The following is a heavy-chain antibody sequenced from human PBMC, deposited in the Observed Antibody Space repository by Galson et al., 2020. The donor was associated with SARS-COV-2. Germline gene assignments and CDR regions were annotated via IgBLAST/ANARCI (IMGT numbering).Heavy chain of an antibody. CDR3: ARPLENDFWSGFDY. D-gene: IGHD3-3*01. V-gene: IGHV3-33*01. CDR1: GFTFSSYG. J-gene: IGHJ4*02. Sequence: GGSLRLSCAASGFTFSSYGMHWVRQAPGKGLEWVAVIWYDGSNKYYADSVKGRFTISRDNSKNTLFLQMNSLRAEDTAVYYCARPLENDFWSGFDYWGQGTLVTVSS. CDR2: IWYDGSNK.